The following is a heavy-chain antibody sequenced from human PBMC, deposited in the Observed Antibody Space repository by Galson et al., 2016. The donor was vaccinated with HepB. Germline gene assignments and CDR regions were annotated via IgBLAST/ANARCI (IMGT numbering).Heavy chain of an antibody. CDR1: GFAFSNYW. Sequence: SLRLSCAASGFAFSNYWMHWVRQAPGKGLVWVTRINPAGGARTYVDSVSGRFTISRDNARNTLYLQMDSLRVEDSAIYYCARVESDSWSGPVHLYYAMDVWGQGTTVTVSS. CDR3: ARVESDSWSGPVHLYYAMDV. V-gene: IGHV3-74*01. CDR2: INPAGGAR. J-gene: IGHJ6*02. D-gene: IGHD3-3*01.